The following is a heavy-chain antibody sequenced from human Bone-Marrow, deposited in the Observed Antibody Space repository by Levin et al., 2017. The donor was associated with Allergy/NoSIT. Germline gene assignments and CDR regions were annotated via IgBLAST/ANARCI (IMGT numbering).Heavy chain of an antibody. CDR3: ARECLYCSGGSCYSHPDY. J-gene: IGHJ4*02. CDR2: ISSSSSTI. D-gene: IGHD2-15*01. CDR1: GFTFSSYS. Sequence: GESLKISCAASGFTFSSYSMNWVRQAPGKGLEWVSYISSSSSTIYYADSVKGRFTISRDNAKNSLYLQMNSLRAEDTAVYYCARECLYCSGGSCYSHPDYWGQGTLVTVSS. V-gene: IGHV3-48*01.